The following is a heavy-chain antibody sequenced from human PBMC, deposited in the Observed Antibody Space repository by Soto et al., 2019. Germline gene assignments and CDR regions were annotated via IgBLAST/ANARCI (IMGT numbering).Heavy chain of an antibody. CDR2: IYRSGST. D-gene: IGHD4-4*01. CDR3: ARVRSDYSNYYYYYYGMDV. Sequence: SETLSLTCTVSGGSISSYYWSWIRQPPGKGLEWIGYIYRSGSTNYNPSLKSRVTISIDTSKNQFSLKLSSVTAADTAVYYCARVRSDYSNYYYYYYGMDVWGQGTTVTVSS. V-gene: IGHV4-59*01. CDR1: GGSISSYY. J-gene: IGHJ6*02.